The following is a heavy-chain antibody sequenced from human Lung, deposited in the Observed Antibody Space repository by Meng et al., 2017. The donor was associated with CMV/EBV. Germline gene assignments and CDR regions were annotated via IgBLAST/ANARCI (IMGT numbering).Heavy chain of an antibody. CDR3: AASSSSWYQNWFDP. CDR1: CYPFTSCG. D-gene: IGHD6-13*01. Sequence: VPVVLYGRGEEKPGSSVKVSWKASCYPFTSCGISWVRQAPGQGLELMGLISAYNGNTNYEQKLQGRITMTTDTSTSTAYMELRSLRSDDTAVYYCAASSSSWYQNWFDPWGQGTLVTVSS. V-gene: IGHV1-18*01. CDR2: ISAYNGNT. J-gene: IGHJ5*02.